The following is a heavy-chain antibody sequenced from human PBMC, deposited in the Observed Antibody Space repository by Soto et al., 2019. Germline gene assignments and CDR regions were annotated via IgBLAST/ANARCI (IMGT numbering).Heavy chain of an antibody. D-gene: IGHD5-18*01. CDR2: ISYDGSDK. CDR3: ARDTGPNGYNYYYFGMDV. Sequence: GGSLRLSCAASGFTFSSYSMHWVRQAPGKGLEWVAVISYDGSDKYNANSVKGRFTISRDNSKNTLYLQMNSLRAEDTAVYYCARDTGPNGYNYYYFGMDVWGQGTTVTVS. V-gene: IGHV3-30*03. CDR1: GFTFSSYS. J-gene: IGHJ6*02.